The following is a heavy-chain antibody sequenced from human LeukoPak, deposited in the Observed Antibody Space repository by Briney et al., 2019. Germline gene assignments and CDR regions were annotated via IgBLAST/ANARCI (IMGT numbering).Heavy chain of an antibody. D-gene: IGHD1-26*01. Sequence: GGSLRLSCAVSGFTFSSYWMNWVRQVPGKGLVWVSHINTFGTTATYADSVKGRFTISRDNANNTLYLQMNSLRAEDTAVYYCAKDQWSGSYYGYWGQGPLVTVPS. CDR1: GFTFSSYW. CDR3: AKDQWSGSYYGY. J-gene: IGHJ4*02. V-gene: IGHV3-74*01. CDR2: INTFGTTA.